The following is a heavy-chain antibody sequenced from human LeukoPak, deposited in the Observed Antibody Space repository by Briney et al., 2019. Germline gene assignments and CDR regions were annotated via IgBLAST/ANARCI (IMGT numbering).Heavy chain of an antibody. CDR1: GFTFSNYA. J-gene: IGHJ4*02. V-gene: IGHV3-23*01. CDR3: AKDVGYCSSTTCYKPFDY. Sequence: GGSLRLACAASGFTFSNYAMSWVRQAPGKGLEWVSAFSGSGGSTHYADSVKGRFTISRDNSKNTLYLQMHSLRAEATAVYYCAKDVGYCSSTTCYKPFDYWGQGTLVTVSS. D-gene: IGHD2-2*02. CDR2: FSGSGGST.